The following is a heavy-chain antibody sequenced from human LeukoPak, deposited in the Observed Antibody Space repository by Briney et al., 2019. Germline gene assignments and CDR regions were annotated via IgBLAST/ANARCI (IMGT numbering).Heavy chain of an antibody. CDR2: ISGGGGST. D-gene: IGHD6-13*01. CDR3: AKERSSRWYVNSLDY. V-gene: IGHV3-23*01. Sequence: GGSLRLSCAASGFTFSSYAMSWVRQAPGKGLEWVSAISGGGGSTYYADFVKGRFTISRDNSKNTLYVQMNSLRAEDTAVYYCAKERSSRWYVNSLDYWGQGTLVTVSS. J-gene: IGHJ4*02. CDR1: GFTFSSYA.